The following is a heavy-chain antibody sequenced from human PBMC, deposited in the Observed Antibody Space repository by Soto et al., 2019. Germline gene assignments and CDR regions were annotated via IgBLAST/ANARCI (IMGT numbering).Heavy chain of an antibody. V-gene: IGHV1-3*01. CDR1: GYTFTSYA. Sequence: QVQLVQSGAEVKKPGASVKDSCKASGYTFTSYAMHWVRQAPGQRLEWMGWINAGNGNTKYSQKFQGRVTITRDTSASTAYMELSSLRSEDTAVYCCARGPGGPDGPGDYWGQGTLVTVSS. CDR3: ARGPGGPDGPGDY. D-gene: IGHD2-15*01. CDR2: INAGNGNT. J-gene: IGHJ4*02.